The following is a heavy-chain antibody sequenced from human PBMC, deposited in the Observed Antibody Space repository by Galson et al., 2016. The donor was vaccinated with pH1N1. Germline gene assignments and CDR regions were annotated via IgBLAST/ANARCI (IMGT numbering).Heavy chain of an antibody. V-gene: IGHV3-30-3*01. D-gene: IGHD3-3*01. J-gene: IGHJ3*02. CDR3: ARDPGYYGLGDPFDM. Sequence: SLRLSCAASGFTFSDYPMHWVRQTPGKGLECVALVSYDGGNKYYADSVKGRFTISGDNSKNTLYLQMNSLRAEDTAVYYCARDPGYYGLGDPFDMWGQGTMVTVSS. CDR1: GFTFSDYP. CDR2: VSYDGGNK.